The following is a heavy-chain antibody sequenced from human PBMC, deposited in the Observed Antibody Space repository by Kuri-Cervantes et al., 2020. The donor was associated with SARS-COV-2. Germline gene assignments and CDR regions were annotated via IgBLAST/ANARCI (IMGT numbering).Heavy chain of an antibody. V-gene: IGHV3-74*01. D-gene: IGHD2-21*02. CDR2: INPDGSYT. CDR1: GFTFSGHW. J-gene: IGHJ4*02. CDR3: AKANCGGDCRVFDC. Sequence: GESLKISCAASGFTFSGHWIHWVRQAPGKGLVWVSRINPDGSYTNNADSVKGRFTVSRDNSKNMLYLQMNSLTADDTAIYYCAKANCGGDCRVFDCWGRGTLVTVSS.